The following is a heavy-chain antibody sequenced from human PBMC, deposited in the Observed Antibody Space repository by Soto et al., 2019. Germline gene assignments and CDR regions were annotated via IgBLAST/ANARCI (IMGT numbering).Heavy chain of an antibody. D-gene: IGHD2-2*01. CDR2: ISSSSSYI. Sequence: LVESGGGLVKPGGSLRLSCAASGFTFSSYSMNWVRQAPGKGLEWVSSISSSSSYIYYADSVKGRFTISRDNAKNSLYLQMNSLRAEDTAVYYCAREMGDIVVVPAASNWFDPWGQGTLVTVSS. V-gene: IGHV3-21*01. CDR3: AREMGDIVVVPAASNWFDP. J-gene: IGHJ5*02. CDR1: GFTFSSYS.